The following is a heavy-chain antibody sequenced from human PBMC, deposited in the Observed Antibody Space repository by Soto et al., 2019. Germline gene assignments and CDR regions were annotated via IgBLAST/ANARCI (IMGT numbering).Heavy chain of an antibody. J-gene: IGHJ4*02. CDR3: ARARTYYFGSGLDS. CDR2: INAATGDT. Sequence: QVQLVQSGAEVKKPGASVTVSCKASGYTLTSKAMHWARQAPGQRLEWMGWINAATGDTNYSEKFQGRVTISRDTSANTTSMELSSLRSEDTAVYYCARARTYYFGSGLDSWGQGTLVTVSS. CDR1: GYTLTSKA. D-gene: IGHD3-10*01. V-gene: IGHV1-3*01.